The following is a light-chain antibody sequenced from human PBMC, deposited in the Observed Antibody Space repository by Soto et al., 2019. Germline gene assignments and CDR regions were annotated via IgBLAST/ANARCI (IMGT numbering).Light chain of an antibody. Sequence: QSVLTQPPSVSGAPGQRVTISCTGSSSNIGADYDVHWYQQLPGTAPKLLIYGNSNRPSGVPDRFSGSKSGTSASLAITGLQAEDEADYYCQSYDSSLSAVVFGGGTKLTLL. J-gene: IGLJ3*02. CDR1: SSNIGADYD. CDR2: GNS. V-gene: IGLV1-40*01. CDR3: QSYDSSLSAVV.